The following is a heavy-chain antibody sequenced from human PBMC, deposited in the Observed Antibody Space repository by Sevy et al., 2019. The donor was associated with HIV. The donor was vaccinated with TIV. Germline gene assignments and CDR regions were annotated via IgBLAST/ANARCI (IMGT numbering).Heavy chain of an antibody. J-gene: IGHJ4*02. CDR2: FDPEKGGI. D-gene: IGHD3-22*01. Sequence: ASVKVSCKVSGSTFSELSMHWVRQTPGKGLEWMGGFDPEKGGIVYAQKFQGRVTMAEDTGSNTAYMELSSLRSEDMAVYYCATESLGYYDSSGYSMTDHWGQGTLVTVSS. CDR1: GSTFSELS. CDR3: ATESLGYYDSSGYSMTDH. V-gene: IGHV1-24*01.